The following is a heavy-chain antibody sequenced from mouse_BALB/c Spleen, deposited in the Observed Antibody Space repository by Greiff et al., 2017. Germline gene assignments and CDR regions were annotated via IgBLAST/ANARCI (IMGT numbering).Heavy chain of an antibody. CDR1: GFTFSDYY. V-gene: IGHV5-4*02. CDR3: ARDPSYGNYPYWYFDV. Sequence: EVQGVESGGGLVKPGGSLKLSCAASGFTFSDYYMYWVRQTPEKRLEWVATISDGGSYTYYPDSVKGRFTISRDNAKNNLYLQMSSLKSEDTAMYYCARDPSYGNYPYWYFDVWGAGTTVTVSS. CDR2: ISDGGSYT. D-gene: IGHD2-10*02. J-gene: IGHJ1*01.